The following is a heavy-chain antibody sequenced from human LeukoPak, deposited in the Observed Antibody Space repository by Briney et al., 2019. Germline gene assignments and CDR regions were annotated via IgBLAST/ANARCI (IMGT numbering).Heavy chain of an antibody. J-gene: IGHJ5*02. V-gene: IGHV1-69*13. CDR1: GGTFSSYA. CDR2: IIPIFGTA. D-gene: IGHD3-22*01. Sequence: ASVKVSCKASGGTFSSYAISWVRQAPGQGLEWMGGIIPIFGTANYAQKFQGRVTITADESTSTAYMELSSLRSEDTAVYYCAVGSDYYGSSGYRWFDPWGQGTLVTVSS. CDR3: AVGSDYYGSSGYRWFDP.